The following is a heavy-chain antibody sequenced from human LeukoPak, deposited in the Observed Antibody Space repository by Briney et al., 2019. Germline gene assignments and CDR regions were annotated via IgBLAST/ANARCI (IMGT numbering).Heavy chain of an antibody. Sequence: PGGSLRLSCEVSGFTFSDHYMSWIRQAPGKGLEWVSYISSSSSYTNYADSVKGRFTISRDNAKNSLYLQMNSLRAEDTAVYYCARAYSGSHFDYWGQGTLVTVSS. V-gene: IGHV3-11*03. CDR2: ISSSSSYT. CDR1: GFTFSDHY. J-gene: IGHJ4*02. D-gene: IGHD1-26*01. CDR3: ARAYSGSHFDY.